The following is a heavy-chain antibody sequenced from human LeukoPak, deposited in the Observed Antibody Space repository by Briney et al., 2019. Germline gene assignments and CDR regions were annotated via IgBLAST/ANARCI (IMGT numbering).Heavy chain of an antibody. CDR3: AKEGIVYGDYALYYFDH. CDR1: GFTFSSYA. CDR2: ISGSGGST. Sequence: PGGSLRLSCAASGFTFSSYAMNWVRQAPGKGLEWVSVISGSGGSTYYAASVKGRFTISRDNSKNTLYLQMNSLRAEDTAVYYCAKEGIVYGDYALYYFDHWGQGTLVTVSS. V-gene: IGHV3-23*01. J-gene: IGHJ4*02. D-gene: IGHD4-17*01.